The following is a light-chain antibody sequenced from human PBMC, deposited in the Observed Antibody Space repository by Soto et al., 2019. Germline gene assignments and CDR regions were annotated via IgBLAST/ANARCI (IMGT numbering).Light chain of an antibody. CDR3: QQRSNWPPGYT. V-gene: IGKV3-11*01. J-gene: IGKJ2*01. Sequence: EIVLTQSPATLSLSPGERATLSCMASQSVSCYLDWYQQKPGQAPRLLIYDASNRATGIPARFSGSGSGTDFTLTISSLEPEDFAVYYCQQRSNWPPGYTFGQGTKLEIK. CDR2: DAS. CDR1: QSVSCY.